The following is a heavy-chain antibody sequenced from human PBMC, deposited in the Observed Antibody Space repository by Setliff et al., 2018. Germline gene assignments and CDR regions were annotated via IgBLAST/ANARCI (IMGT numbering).Heavy chain of an antibody. Sequence: GGSLRLSCAASGFTFSSYWMSWVRQAPGKGLEWIGRTRDKANTYTTEYAASVKGRFTISRDDSKNSLYLQMNGLKTEDTAVYYCAREQWLDPPGYYYMDVWAKGTTVTVSS. CDR2: TRDKANTYTT. CDR1: GFTFSSYW. J-gene: IGHJ6*03. V-gene: IGHV3-72*01. D-gene: IGHD6-19*01. CDR3: AREQWLDPPGYYYMDV.